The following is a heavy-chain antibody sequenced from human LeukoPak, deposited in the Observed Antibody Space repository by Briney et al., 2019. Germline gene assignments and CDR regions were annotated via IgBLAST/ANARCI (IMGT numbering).Heavy chain of an antibody. J-gene: IGHJ4*02. CDR1: GYSFTSYW. D-gene: IGHD1-7*01. CDR3: ASAVWGITGTTTGSPVQY. V-gene: IGHV5-51*01. Sequence: GESLKISCKGSGYSFTSYWIGWVRQMPGKGLEWMGIIYPGDSDTRYSPSFQGQVTISADKSISTAYLQWSSLKASDTAMYYCASAVWGITGTTTGSPVQYWGQGTLVTVSS. CDR2: IYPGDSDT.